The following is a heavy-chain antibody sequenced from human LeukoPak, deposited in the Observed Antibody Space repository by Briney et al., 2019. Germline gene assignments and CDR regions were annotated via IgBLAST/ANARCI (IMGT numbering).Heavy chain of an antibody. CDR2: IKQDGSEK. V-gene: IGHV3-7*03. CDR1: GFTFSSYW. D-gene: IGHD3-22*01. CDR3: ARRVSSGYYYYYYYMDV. Sequence: GGSLRLSCAASGFTFSSYWMSWVRQAPGKGLEWVANIKQDGSEKYYVDSVKGRFTISRDNAKNSLYLQMNSLRAEDTALYYCARRVSSGYYYYYYYMDVWGKGTTVTVSS. J-gene: IGHJ6*03.